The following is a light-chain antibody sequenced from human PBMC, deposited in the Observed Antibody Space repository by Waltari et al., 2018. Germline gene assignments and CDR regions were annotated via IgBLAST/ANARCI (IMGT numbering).Light chain of an antibody. Sequence: DIVMTQSPDSLAVSLGERATINCKSSPGVFLNSNNKNYLAWYQQKPGQPPKLLIYWASTRESGVPDRFSGSGSGTDFTLTISSLQAEDVAVYYCQQYYSLPWTFGQGTTVEIK. CDR1: PGVFLNSNNKNY. J-gene: IGKJ1*01. V-gene: IGKV4-1*01. CDR3: QQYYSLPWT. CDR2: WAS.